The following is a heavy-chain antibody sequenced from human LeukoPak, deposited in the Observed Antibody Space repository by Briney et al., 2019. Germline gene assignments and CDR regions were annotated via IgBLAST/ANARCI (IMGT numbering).Heavy chain of an antibody. D-gene: IGHD3-10*01. CDR3: ARDWFNDY. CDR2: ISSSSGTI. Sequence: GGSQRLSCAASGFTFGSNGMNWVRQAPGKGLEWVSYISSSSGTIYYADSVKGRFTISRDNAKNSLYLQMNSLRAEDAAVYYCARDWFNDYWGQGTLVTVSS. J-gene: IGHJ4*02. CDR1: GFTFGSNG. V-gene: IGHV3-48*01.